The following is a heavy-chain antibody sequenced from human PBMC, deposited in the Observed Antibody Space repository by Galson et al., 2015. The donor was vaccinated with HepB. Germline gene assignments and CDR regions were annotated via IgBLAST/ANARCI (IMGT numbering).Heavy chain of an antibody. CDR1: GFTFGSYW. Sequence: SLRLSCAASGFTFGSYWMTWARQAPGKGLEWVANINEGGSEKQYLNSVKDRFTIFRDNAQNSLYLQMNSLTAADTAVYYCARAQNYRDKVLNFDRWGRGTLVIVAS. CDR3: ARAQNYRDKVLNFDR. V-gene: IGHV3-7*01. J-gene: IGHJ2*01. D-gene: IGHD4-17*01. CDR2: INEGGSEK.